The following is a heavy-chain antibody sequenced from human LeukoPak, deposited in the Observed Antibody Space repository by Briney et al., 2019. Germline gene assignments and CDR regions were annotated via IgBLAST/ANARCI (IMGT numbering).Heavy chain of an antibody. V-gene: IGHV3-48*03. D-gene: IGHD6-13*01. Sequence: GGSLRLSCAASGFTFSSYEMNWVRQAPGKGLEWVSYISSSGSTIYYADSVKGRFTISRDNAKNSLYLQMNSLRAEDTAVYYCARGSSSWYWYFDLWGRGTLVTVSS. CDR2: ISSSGSTI. CDR1: GFTFSSYE. J-gene: IGHJ2*01. CDR3: ARGSSSWYWYFDL.